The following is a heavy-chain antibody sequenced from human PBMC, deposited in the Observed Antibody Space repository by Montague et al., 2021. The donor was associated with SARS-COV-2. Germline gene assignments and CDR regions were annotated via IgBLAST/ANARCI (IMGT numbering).Heavy chain of an antibody. CDR1: GDSVSSNSAA. V-gene: IGHV6-1*01. J-gene: IGHJ6*02. Sequence: CAISGDSVSSNSAAWNWIRQSPSRGFEWLGRTYYRSKWYNDYAVSVKSRITINPDTSKNQFSLQLNSVPPEDTAVYYCARGLWFGELLSLYYYYGMDVWGQGTTVTVSS. CDR3: ARGLWFGELLSLYYYYGMDV. CDR2: TYYRSKWYN. D-gene: IGHD3-10*01.